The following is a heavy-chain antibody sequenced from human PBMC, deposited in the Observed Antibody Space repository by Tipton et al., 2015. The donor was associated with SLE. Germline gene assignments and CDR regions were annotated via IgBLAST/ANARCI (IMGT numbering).Heavy chain of an antibody. Sequence: TLSLTCAVSGYFISSGYYLGWFRQPPGKGLEWIGIAYHSGSTYYNPSLESRVTISIDTSKNQFSLKLTSVTAADTAVYFCSRDRSSVSDWGQGTQVIVSP. CDR2: AYHSGST. CDR1: GYFISSGYY. CDR3: SRDRSSVSD. V-gene: IGHV4-38-2*02. J-gene: IGHJ4*02. D-gene: IGHD5/OR15-5a*01.